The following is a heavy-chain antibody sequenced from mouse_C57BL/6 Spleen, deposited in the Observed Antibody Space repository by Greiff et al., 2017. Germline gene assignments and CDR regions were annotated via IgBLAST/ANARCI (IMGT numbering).Heavy chain of an antibody. J-gene: IGHJ4*01. CDR1: GYTFTGYW. CDR2: ILPGSGST. V-gene: IGHV1-9*01. CDR3: ARGRLYYSNYDYAMDY. D-gene: IGHD2-5*01. Sequence: LEESGAELMKPGASVKLSCKATGYTFTGYWIEWVKQRPGHGLEWIGEILPGSGSTNYNEKFKGKATFTADTSSNTAYMQLSSLTTEDSAIYYCARGRLYYSNYDYAMDYWGQGTSVTVSS.